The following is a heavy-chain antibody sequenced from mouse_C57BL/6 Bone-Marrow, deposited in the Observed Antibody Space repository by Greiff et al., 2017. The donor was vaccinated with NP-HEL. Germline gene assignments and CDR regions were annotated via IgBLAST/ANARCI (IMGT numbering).Heavy chain of an antibody. D-gene: IGHD1-1*01. Sequence: QVQLKQSGAELVMPGASVKLSCKASGYTFTSYWMHWVKQRPGQGLEWIGEIDPSDSYTNYNQKFKGKSTLTVDKSSSTAYMQLSSLTSEDSAVYYCAREGDYYGSSLDYWGQGTTLTVSS. CDR1: GYTFTSYW. J-gene: IGHJ2*01. V-gene: IGHV1-69*01. CDR3: AREGDYYGSSLDY. CDR2: IDPSDSYT.